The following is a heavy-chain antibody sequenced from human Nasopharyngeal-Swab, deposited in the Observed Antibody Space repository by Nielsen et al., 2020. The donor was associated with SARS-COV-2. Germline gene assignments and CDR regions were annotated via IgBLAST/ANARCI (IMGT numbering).Heavy chain of an antibody. Sequence: GESLKISCAASGFTFSSYWMSWVRQAPGKGLEWVANIKQDGSEKYYVDSVKGRFTISRDNAKNSLYLQMNSPRAEDTAVYYCARGSVAVAGSDWYFDLWGRGTLVTVSS. D-gene: IGHD6-19*01. V-gene: IGHV3-7*02. J-gene: IGHJ2*01. CDR2: IKQDGSEK. CDR3: ARGSVAVAGSDWYFDL. CDR1: GFTFSSYW.